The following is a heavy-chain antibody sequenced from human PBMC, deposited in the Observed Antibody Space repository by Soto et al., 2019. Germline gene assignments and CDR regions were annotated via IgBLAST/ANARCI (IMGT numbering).Heavy chain of an antibody. CDR1: GYTFTGYY. J-gene: IGHJ5*02. V-gene: IGHV1-2*04. CDR3: ARGQRGYGNWFDP. CDR2: INPNSGGT. Sequence: GASVKVSCKASGYTFTGYYMHWVRQAPGQGLEWMGWINPNSGGTNYAQKFQGWVTMTRDTSISTAYMELSGLRSDDTAVYYCARGQRGYGNWFDPWGQGTLVTVSS. D-gene: IGHD5-18*01.